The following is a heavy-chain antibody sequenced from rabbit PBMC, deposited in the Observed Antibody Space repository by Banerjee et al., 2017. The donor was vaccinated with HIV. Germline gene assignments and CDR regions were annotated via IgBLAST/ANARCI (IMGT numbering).Heavy chain of an antibody. CDR3: ARDPASSRGL. CDR2: IYAGSSGST. D-gene: IGHD1-1*01. V-gene: IGHV1S40*01. J-gene: IGHJ3*01. CDR1: GFSFSSSYW. Sequence: QSLEESGGDLVKPEGSLTLTCTASGFSFSSSYWMCWVRQAPGKGLEWIACIYAGSSGSTYYANWAKGRFTISKTSSTTVTLQMTSLTAADTATYFCARDPASSRGLWGQGTLVTVS.